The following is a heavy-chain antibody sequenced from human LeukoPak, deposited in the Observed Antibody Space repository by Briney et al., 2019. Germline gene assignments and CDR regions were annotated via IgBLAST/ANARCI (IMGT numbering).Heavy chain of an antibody. V-gene: IGHV3-66*01. D-gene: IGHD5-24*01. J-gene: IGHJ4*02. CDR1: GFTVSSNY. CDR2: IYSGGST. Sequence: GGSLRLSCAASGFTVSSNYMSWVRQAPGKGLEWVASIYSGGSTYYTDSVKGRFTISRDNSKNTLYPQINSLRAEDTAVYYCARDLAGYNSFDYWGQGTLVAVSS. CDR3: ARDLAGYNSFDY.